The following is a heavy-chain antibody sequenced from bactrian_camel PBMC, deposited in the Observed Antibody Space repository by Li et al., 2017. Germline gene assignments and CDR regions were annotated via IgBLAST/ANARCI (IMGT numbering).Heavy chain of an antibody. CDR1: GYTSGTYC. CDR3: AASRGTSTIAWWRHTWAYHY. Sequence: HVQLVESGGGSVQAGGSLRLSCSASGYTSGTYCMGWFRQAPGKEREGLAAFYIVGGTTYYADSVKGRFTISQDNAKNTVYLRMNNLKPEDTAMYYCAASRGTSTIAWWRHTWAYHYWGQGTQVTVS. D-gene: IGHD7*01. CDR2: FYIVGGTT. V-gene: IGHV3S1*01. J-gene: IGHJ4*01.